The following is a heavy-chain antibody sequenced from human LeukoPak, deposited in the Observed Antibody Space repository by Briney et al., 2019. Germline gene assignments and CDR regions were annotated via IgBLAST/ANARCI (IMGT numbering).Heavy chain of an antibody. CDR3: AKAPTWTSTAAPDY. V-gene: IGHV3-30*18. CDR1: GFTFSSYG. J-gene: IGHJ4*02. CDR2: ISYDGSNK. D-gene: IGHD2-2*01. Sequence: GGSLRLSCAASGFTFSSYGMHWVRQAPGKGLEWVAVISYDGSNKYYADSVKGRFTISRDNSENTLYLQMNSLRAEDTAVYYCAKAPTWTSTAAPDYWGQGTLVTVSS.